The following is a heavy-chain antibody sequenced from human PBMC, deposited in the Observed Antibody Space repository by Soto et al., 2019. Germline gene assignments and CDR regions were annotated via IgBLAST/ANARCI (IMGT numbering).Heavy chain of an antibody. J-gene: IGHJ6*02. CDR2: IYYSGST. CDR1: GGSISSYY. Sequence: SETLSLTCTVSGGSISSYYWSWIRQPPGEGLEWIGYIYYSGSTNYNPSLKSRVTISVDTSKNQFSLKLSSVTAADTAVYYCARDSGIAAAGTAPYYYYYGMDVWGQGTTVTVSS. D-gene: IGHD6-13*01. CDR3: ARDSGIAAAGTAPYYYYYGMDV. V-gene: IGHV4-59*01.